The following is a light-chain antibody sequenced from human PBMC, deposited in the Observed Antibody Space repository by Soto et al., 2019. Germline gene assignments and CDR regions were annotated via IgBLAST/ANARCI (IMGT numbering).Light chain of an antibody. CDR1: QSVSSSY. J-gene: IGKJ1*01. V-gene: IGKV3-20*01. Sequence: EIVLTQSPGTLSLSPGGRATLSCRASQSVSSSYLAWYQQKPGQAPRLLIYGASTRATAIPARFSGSGSGSDFTLTISGLQPEDFATYYCQQYKTYPTFGQGTKVDIK. CDR3: QQYKTYPT. CDR2: GAS.